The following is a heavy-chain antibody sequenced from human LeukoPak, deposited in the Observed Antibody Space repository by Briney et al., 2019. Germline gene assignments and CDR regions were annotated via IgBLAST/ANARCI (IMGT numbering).Heavy chain of an antibody. CDR3: ARDKIQLWLRFLDY. Sequence: GGSLRLSCAASGFTFSSYAMSWVRQAPGKGLEWVSVIRGSGGSTYYADSVKGRFTISRDNAKNSLCLQMNSLRAEDTAVYYCARDKIQLWLRFLDYWGQGTLVTVSS. D-gene: IGHD5-18*01. J-gene: IGHJ4*02. CDR2: IRGSGGST. V-gene: IGHV3-23*01. CDR1: GFTFSSYA.